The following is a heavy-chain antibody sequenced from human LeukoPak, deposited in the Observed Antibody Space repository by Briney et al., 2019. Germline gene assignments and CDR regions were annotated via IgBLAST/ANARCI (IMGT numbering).Heavy chain of an antibody. D-gene: IGHD2-2*02. J-gene: IGHJ4*02. CDR1: GGSISQYY. CDR3: AGGGDHQRAIGLDY. V-gene: IGHV4-59*12. CDR2: IYHSGSS. Sequence: SETLPLTCTVSGGSISQYYWSWVRQPPGKGLEWIGYIYHSGSSNYNPSLKGRVTMSVDTSVNQFSLKLSSVTAADTAIYYCAGGGDHQRAIGLDYWAQGTLVTVSS.